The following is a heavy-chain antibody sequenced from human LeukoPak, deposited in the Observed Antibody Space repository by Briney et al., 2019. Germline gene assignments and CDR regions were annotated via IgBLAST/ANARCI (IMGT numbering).Heavy chain of an antibody. V-gene: IGHV6-1*01. Sequence: SQTLSLTCAISGDSVSSNSAAWNWIRQSPSRGLEWLGSTYYRSKWYNDYAVSVKSRITINPDTSKNQFSLQLNSVTPEDTAVYYCARVFYGSGSYYNSPGYYYMDVWGKGTTVTTSS. J-gene: IGHJ6*03. CDR2: TYYRSKWYN. CDR3: ARVFYGSGSYYNSPGYYYMDV. D-gene: IGHD3-10*01. CDR1: GDSVSSNSAA.